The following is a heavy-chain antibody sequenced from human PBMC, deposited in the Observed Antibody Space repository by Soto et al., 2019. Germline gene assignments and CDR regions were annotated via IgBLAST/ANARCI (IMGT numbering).Heavy chain of an antibody. Sequence: GGSLRLSCAASGFTFSSYAMHWVRQAPGKGLEWVAVISYDGSNKYYADSVKGRFTISRDNSKNTLYLQMNSLRAEDTAVYYCARDWALAVAGTMDYWGQGTLVTVSS. CDR2: ISYDGSNK. J-gene: IGHJ4*02. CDR1: GFTFSSYA. V-gene: IGHV3-30-3*01. CDR3: ARDWALAVAGTMDY. D-gene: IGHD6-19*01.